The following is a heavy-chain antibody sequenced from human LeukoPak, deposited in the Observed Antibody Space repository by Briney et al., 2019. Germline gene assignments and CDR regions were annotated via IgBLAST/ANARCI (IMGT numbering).Heavy chain of an antibody. CDR2: IRSKAYGGTT. CDR1: GFTFGDYA. D-gene: IGHD2-15*01. CDR3: TRGYCSGGSCFRAFDI. V-gene: IGHV3-49*04. Sequence: GGSLRLSCTTSGFTFGDYAMSWVRQAPGKGLEWVGFIRSKAYGGTTEYAASVKGRFTISRDDSKSIAYLEMNSLKTEDTADYSCTRGYCSGGSCFRAFDIWGPGTMVTVS. J-gene: IGHJ3*02.